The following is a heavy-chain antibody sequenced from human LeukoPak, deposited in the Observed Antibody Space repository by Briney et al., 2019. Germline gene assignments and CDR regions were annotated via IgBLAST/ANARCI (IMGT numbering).Heavy chain of an antibody. CDR3: ARDVGATPGYFDY. J-gene: IGHJ4*02. CDR2: IYHTGST. Sequence: PSETLSLTCTISGGSVSDYYWSWIRQSPGKGLEWIGYIYHTGSTSYSPSLKSRVTISADTSQNQFSLKLSSVTAADTAVYYCARDVGATPGYFDYWGQGTLVTVSS. CDR1: GGSVSDYY. D-gene: IGHD1-26*01. V-gene: IGHV4-59*02.